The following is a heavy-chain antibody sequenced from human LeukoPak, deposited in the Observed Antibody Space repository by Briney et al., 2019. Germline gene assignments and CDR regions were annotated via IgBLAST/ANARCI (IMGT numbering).Heavy chain of an antibody. CDR1: GYPFKNYG. CDR2: ISTHNGKT. Sequence: ASVKVSCKASGYPFKNYGLSWVRQAPGQGLEWMGWISTHNGKTNYAQKVQDRVTMTTDTSTNTAYMELRSLRLDDTAVYFCARNSPPGYFSSWNDAFDIWGQGTKVTVSS. J-gene: IGHJ3*02. D-gene: IGHD6-13*01. CDR3: ARNSPPGYFSSWNDAFDI. V-gene: IGHV1-18*01.